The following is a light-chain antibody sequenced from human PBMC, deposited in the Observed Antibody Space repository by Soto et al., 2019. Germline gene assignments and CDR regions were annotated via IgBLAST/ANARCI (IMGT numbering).Light chain of an antibody. CDR2: AAS. CDR1: QGISSY. V-gene: IGKV1-9*01. CDR3: QQANSPPLT. Sequence: IQLTQSPSSLSASVGDRVIMTCRASQGISSYLAWYQQKPGKAPTLLIYAASTLETGVPSRFSGSGSGTDFTLTISSLQPEDFATYYCQQANSPPLTFGGGTKVEIK. J-gene: IGKJ4*01.